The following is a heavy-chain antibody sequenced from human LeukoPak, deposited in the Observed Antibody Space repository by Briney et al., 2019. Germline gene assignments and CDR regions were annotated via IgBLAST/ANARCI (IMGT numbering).Heavy chain of an antibody. J-gene: IGHJ4*02. V-gene: IGHV4-61*02. Sequence: SQTLSLTCSVSGGSLSSGSVSYYWSWIRQPAGKGLEWIGRIFSSVNTNYNPSLKSRVTISVDTSKNQFSLRLTSVTAADTAVYYCARGREYGDFFDYWGQGTLVTVSS. D-gene: IGHD4-17*01. CDR2: IFSSVNT. CDR1: GGSLSSGSVSYY. CDR3: ARGREYGDFFDY.